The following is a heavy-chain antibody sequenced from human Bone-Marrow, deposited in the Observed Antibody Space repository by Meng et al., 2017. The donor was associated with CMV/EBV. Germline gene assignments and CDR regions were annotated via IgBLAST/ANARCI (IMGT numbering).Heavy chain of an antibody. CDR2: IYYSGST. D-gene: IGHD2-2*01. V-gene: IGHV4-31*03. CDR1: GGSISSGGYY. CDR3: ARVSVVPAASYGNLGMVVDWFDP. Sequence: SETLSLTCTVSGGSISSGGYYWSWIRQHPGKGLEWIGYIYYSGSTYYNPSLKSRVTISVDTSKNQFSLKLSSVTAADTAVYYCARVSVVPAASYGNLGMVVDWFDPWGQRTLVTVSS. J-gene: IGHJ5*02.